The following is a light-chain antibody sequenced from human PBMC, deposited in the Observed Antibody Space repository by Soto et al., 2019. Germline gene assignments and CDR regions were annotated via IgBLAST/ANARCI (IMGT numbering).Light chain of an antibody. V-gene: IGKV3-15*01. Sequence: EIVMTQSPATLSVSPGKRATLSCRASQSVRTDLAWYQQKPGQPPRLLIYAASTRATGVPARFSGSGSGTEFTLTISSLQSEDFGAYYCQQYNKWPPLTFGGGTKVEIK. J-gene: IGKJ4*01. CDR3: QQYNKWPPLT. CDR2: AAS. CDR1: QSVRTD.